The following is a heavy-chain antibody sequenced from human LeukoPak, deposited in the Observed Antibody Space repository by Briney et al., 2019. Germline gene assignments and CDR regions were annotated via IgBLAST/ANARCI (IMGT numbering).Heavy chain of an antibody. D-gene: IGHD7-27*01. CDR2: ITGSSTWT. CDR1: GFTFRTYG. V-gene: IGHV3-23*01. CDR3: ARELVSLGTGYFDL. Sequence: GGSLRLSCEASGFTFRTYGMAWVRQAPGKGLEWVSGITGSSTWTYYADSVKGRFSISRDNSKNTLHLQMNSLRAEDTAIYYCARELVSLGTGYFDLWGRGTLVTVSS. J-gene: IGHJ2*01.